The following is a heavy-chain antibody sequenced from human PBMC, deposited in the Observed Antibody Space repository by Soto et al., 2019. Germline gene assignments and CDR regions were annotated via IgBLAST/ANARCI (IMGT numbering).Heavy chain of an antibody. CDR2: IYHSGST. CDR1: GGSISSSNW. V-gene: IGHV4-4*02. Sequence: QVQLQESGPGLVKPSGTLSLTCAVSGGSISSSNWWSWVRQPPGKGLEWIGEIYHSGSTNYNPSLKSRVTISVDKSKTQFSLKLSSVTAADPAVYYCASSYALGYCSGGSCNPPFFWGQGTLVTVSS. D-gene: IGHD2-15*01. CDR3: ASSYALGYCSGGSCNPPFF. J-gene: IGHJ4*02.